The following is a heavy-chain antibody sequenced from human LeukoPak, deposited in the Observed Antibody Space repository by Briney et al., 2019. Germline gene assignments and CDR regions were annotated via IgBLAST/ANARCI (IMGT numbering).Heavy chain of an antibody. D-gene: IGHD2-2*01. Sequence: GGSLRLSCAASGFTFSTFGMHWVRQAPGKGLEWVALIRYDGSNKFYADSVKGRFTISRDNSKNTLFLQMNSLRTEDTALFYCAREETWFSTTWYYFGYWGRGTLVTVSS. CDR3: AREETWFSTTWYYFGY. J-gene: IGHJ4*02. V-gene: IGHV3-30*02. CDR1: GFTFSTFG. CDR2: IRYDGSNK.